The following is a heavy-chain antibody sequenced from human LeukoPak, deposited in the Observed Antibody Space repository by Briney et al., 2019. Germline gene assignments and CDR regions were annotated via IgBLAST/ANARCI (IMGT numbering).Heavy chain of an antibody. Sequence: GASVKVSCKASGGTFSSYAISWVRQAPGQGLEWMGWISAYNGNTNYAQKLQGRVTMTTDTSTSTAYMELRSLRSDDTAVYYCARDVAAAGLIDYYYYGMDVWGQGTTVTVSS. D-gene: IGHD6-13*01. J-gene: IGHJ6*02. CDR2: ISAYNGNT. CDR3: ARDVAAAGLIDYYYYGMDV. CDR1: GGTFSSYA. V-gene: IGHV1-18*01.